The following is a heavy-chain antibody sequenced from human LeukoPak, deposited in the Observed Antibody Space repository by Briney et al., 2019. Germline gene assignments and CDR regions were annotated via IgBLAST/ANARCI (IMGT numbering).Heavy chain of an antibody. J-gene: IGHJ4*02. Sequence: ASVKVSCKASGYTFTGYYMHWVRQAPGQGLEWMGWINPNSGGTNYAQKFQGRVTMTRDTSISTAYMELSSLRSEDTAVYYCARSTYYDFWSGYYLHYFDYWGQGTLVTVSS. CDR2: INPNSGGT. CDR3: ARSTYYDFWSGYYLHYFDY. CDR1: GYTFTGYY. D-gene: IGHD3-3*01. V-gene: IGHV1-2*02.